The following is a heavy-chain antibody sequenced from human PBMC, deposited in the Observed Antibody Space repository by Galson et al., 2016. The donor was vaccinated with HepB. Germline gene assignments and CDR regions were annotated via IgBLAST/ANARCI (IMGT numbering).Heavy chain of an antibody. V-gene: IGHV3-23*01. CDR1: GFTFSNYA. CDR3: AAEPCITFFGVYDY. CDR2: ISGSGGST. D-gene: IGHD3-3*01. Sequence: SLRLSCAASGFTFSNYAMSWVRQTPGKGLEWVSGISGSGGSTYYTDSVKGRFSISRDNSKNTLYLQMNSLRAEDTAVYYCAAEPCITFFGVYDYWGQGTLVTVSS. J-gene: IGHJ4*02.